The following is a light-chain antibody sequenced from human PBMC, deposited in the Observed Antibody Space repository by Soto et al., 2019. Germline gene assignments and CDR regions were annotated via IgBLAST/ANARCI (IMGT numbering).Light chain of an antibody. CDR1: QSVSSSY. V-gene: IGKV3-20*01. CDR2: GGS. Sequence: EIVLTKSPGTLSLSPGERATLSCMASQSVSSSYLAWDQQKPGQAPRFRIYGGSSRATGIPDRLRGSGSGTYCTLTISRLEHEGFAVYYCQQYGSSPLYTFGQGTQLEIK. J-gene: IGKJ2*01. CDR3: QQYGSSPLYT.